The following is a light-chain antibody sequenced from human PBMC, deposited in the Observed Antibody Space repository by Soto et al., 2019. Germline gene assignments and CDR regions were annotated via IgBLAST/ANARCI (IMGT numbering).Light chain of an antibody. CDR2: AAS. V-gene: IGKV1-39*01. CDR3: QQSYSTPL. J-gene: IGKJ4*01. Sequence: DIQMTQSPSSLSASVGVRVTITCRASQSISSYLNWYQQKPGKAPKLLIYAASSLQSGVPSRFSGSGSGTDFTLTISSLQPEDFATYYCQQSYSTPLFGGGTKVEIK. CDR1: QSISSY.